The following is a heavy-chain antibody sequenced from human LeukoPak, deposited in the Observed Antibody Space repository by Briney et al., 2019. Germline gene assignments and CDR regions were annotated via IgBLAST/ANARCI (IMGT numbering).Heavy chain of an antibody. J-gene: IGHJ4*02. CDR2: IYYSGST. CDR3: ASGEVEPSLYFDY. D-gene: IGHD1-14*01. CDR1: GGSISSGDYY. Sequence: PSETLSLTCTVSGGSISSGDYYWSWIRQPPGKGLEWIGYIYYSGSTYYNPSLKSRVTISVDTSKNQFSLKLSSVTAADTAVYYCASGEVEPSLYFDYWGQGTLVTVSS. V-gene: IGHV4-30-4*08.